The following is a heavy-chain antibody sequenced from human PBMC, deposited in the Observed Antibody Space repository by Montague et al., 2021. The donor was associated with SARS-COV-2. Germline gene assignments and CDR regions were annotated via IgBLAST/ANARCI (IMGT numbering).Heavy chain of an antibody. CDR2: IYTSGST. V-gene: IGHV4-61*02. J-gene: IGHJ5*02. Sequence: TLSLTCTVSIGSISNGSYYWSWIRQPAGKGLEWIGRIYTSGSTNYXPSLKSRVTISVDTSKNQFSLKLSSVTAADTAVYYCARDGYSSGWNGLHWFDPWGRGTLVIVYS. CDR1: IGSISNGSYY. CDR3: ARDGYSSGWNGLHWFDP. D-gene: IGHD6-25*01.